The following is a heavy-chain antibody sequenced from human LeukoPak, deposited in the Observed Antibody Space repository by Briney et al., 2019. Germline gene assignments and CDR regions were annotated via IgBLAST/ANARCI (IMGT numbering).Heavy chain of an antibody. J-gene: IGHJ3*02. CDR3: ARLSKGRPLDAFDI. CDR2: INHSGST. Sequence: TPSETLSLTCAVYGGSFSGYYWSWIRQPPGKGLEWIGEINHSGSTNYNPSLKSRVTISVDTSKYQFSLKLSSVTAADTAVYYCARLSKGRPLDAFDIWGQGTMVTVSS. D-gene: IGHD2/OR15-2a*01. CDR1: GGSFSGYY. V-gene: IGHV4-34*01.